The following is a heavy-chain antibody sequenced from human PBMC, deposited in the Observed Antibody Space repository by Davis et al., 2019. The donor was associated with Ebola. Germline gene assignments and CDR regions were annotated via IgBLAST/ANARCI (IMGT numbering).Heavy chain of an antibody. D-gene: IGHD3-22*01. CDR1: GFTFSSYW. J-gene: IGHJ4*02. CDR2: IWYDGSRK. V-gene: IGHV3-33*08. CDR3: ARDKGSITMIEDY. Sequence: GESLKISCAASGFTFSSYWMSWVRQAPDKGLEWVAVIWYDGSRKYYGDSVKGRFTISRDNSKNTLYLQMNSLRAEDTAVYYCARDKGSITMIEDYWGQGTLVTVSS.